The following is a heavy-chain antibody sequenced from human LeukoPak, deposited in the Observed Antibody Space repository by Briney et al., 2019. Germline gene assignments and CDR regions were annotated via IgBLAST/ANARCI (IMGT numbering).Heavy chain of an antibody. CDR3: AITGGPRVTAFDL. V-gene: IGHV3-7*02. D-gene: IGHD2-21*02. CDR2: INHDGGDK. J-gene: IGHJ4*02. Sequence: PGGSLRLSCVASGFIFRNYWMSWVRQAPGKGLEWVANINHDGGDKNYVDSVKGRFTIYRDNAKSCLYLQMNSLRVEDTAVYYCAITGGPRVTAFDLWGQGTLVTVSS. CDR1: GFIFRNYW.